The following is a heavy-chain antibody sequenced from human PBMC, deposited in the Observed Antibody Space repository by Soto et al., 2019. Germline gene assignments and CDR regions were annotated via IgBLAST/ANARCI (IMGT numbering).Heavy chain of an antibody. Sequence: GESLKISCKGSGYSFTSYWIGWVRQMHGKGLEWMGIIYPGDSNTRYSPSLQGQVTISVDKSISTAYLQWSSLKATDTAMYYCARHAYDFWSGHPNPRYYYGMDVWGQGTTVTV. CDR1: GYSFTSYW. CDR2: IYPGDSNT. J-gene: IGHJ6*02. CDR3: ARHAYDFWSGHPNPRYYYGMDV. D-gene: IGHD3-3*01. V-gene: IGHV5-51*01.